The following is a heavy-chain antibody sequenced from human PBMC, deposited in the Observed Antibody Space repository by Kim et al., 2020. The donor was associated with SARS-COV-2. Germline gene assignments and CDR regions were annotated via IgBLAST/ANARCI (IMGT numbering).Heavy chain of an antibody. CDR1: GGSISSSSYY. CDR2: IYYSGST. V-gene: IGHV4-39*01. CDR3: ARQRPPFYDYVWGSYRYPFDY. J-gene: IGHJ4*02. D-gene: IGHD3-16*02. Sequence: SETLSLTCTVSGGSISSSSYYWGWIRQPPGKGLEWIGSIYYSGSTYYNPSLKSRVTISLDTSKNQFSLKLSSVTAADTAVYYCARQRPPFYDYVWGSYRYPFDYWGQGTLVTVSS.